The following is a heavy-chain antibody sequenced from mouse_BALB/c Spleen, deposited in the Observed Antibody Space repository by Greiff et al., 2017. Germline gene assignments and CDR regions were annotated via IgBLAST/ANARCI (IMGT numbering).Heavy chain of an antibody. Sequence: EVKLMESGPSLVKPSQTLSLTCSVTGDSITSGYWNWIRKFPGNKLEYMGYISYSGSTYYNPSLKSRISITRDTSKNQYYLQLNSVTTEDTATYYCARNGYYEGAMDYWGQGTSVTVSS. CDR2: ISYSGST. CDR1: GDSITSGY. J-gene: IGHJ4*01. D-gene: IGHD2-3*01. CDR3: ARNGYYEGAMDY. V-gene: IGHV3-8*02.